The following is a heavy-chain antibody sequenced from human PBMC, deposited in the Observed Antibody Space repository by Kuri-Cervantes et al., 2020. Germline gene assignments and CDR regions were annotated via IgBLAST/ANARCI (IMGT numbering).Heavy chain of an antibody. Sequence: GGSLRLSCAASGFTFGDYYMTWIRQTPGKGLQWVSYISSSGDNVHYADFVKGRFTISRDNAKNSLYLQMDSLRAEDTAVYYCARDLGGQLVLGYWGQGTLVTVSS. CDR2: ISSSGDNV. CDR3: ARDLGGQLVLGY. D-gene: IGHD6-6*01. CDR1: GFTFGDYY. J-gene: IGHJ4*02. V-gene: IGHV3-11*04.